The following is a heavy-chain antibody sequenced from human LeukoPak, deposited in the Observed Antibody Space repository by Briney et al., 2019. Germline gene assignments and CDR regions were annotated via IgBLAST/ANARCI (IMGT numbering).Heavy chain of an antibody. V-gene: IGHV3-30*18. D-gene: IGHD1-26*01. CDR3: AKPQVGAHRYFDY. CDR2: ISYDGSNK. Sequence: GGSLRLSCGPSGFTFSSYGMHWVRQAPGKGLEWVAVISYDGSNKYYADSVKGRFTISRDNSKNTLYLQMNSLRAEDTAVYYCAKPQVGAHRYFDYWGQGTLVTVSS. CDR1: GFTFSSYG. J-gene: IGHJ4*02.